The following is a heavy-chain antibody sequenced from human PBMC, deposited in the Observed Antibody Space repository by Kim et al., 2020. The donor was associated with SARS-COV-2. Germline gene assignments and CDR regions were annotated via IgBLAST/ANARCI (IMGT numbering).Heavy chain of an antibody. CDR1: GYTFTSYA. Sequence: ASVKVSCKASGYTFTSYAMNWVRQAPGQGLEWMGWINTNTGNPTYAQGFTGRFVFSLDTSVSTAYLQISSLKAEDTAVYYCARDSIDCSSTSCGYYGMDVWGQGTTVTVSS. J-gene: IGHJ6*02. CDR3: ARDSIDCSSTSCGYYGMDV. CDR2: INTNTGNP. V-gene: IGHV7-4-1*02. D-gene: IGHD2-2*01.